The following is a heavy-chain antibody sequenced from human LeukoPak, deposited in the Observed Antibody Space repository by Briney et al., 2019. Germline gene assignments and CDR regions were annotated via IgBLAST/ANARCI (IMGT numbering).Heavy chain of an antibody. CDR1: GASISTSYY. Sequence: SETLSLTCTVSGASISTSYYWGWIRKTPGKGPESIGSIYYTGTTSNNPSLKSRVFMSVDTSMNQFSLKLSSVTAADTAVYYCARHLGCRSTSCPYDGFDIWGQGTMVTVSS. D-gene: IGHD2-2*01. CDR2: IYYTGTT. CDR3: ARHLGCRSTSCPYDGFDI. J-gene: IGHJ3*02. V-gene: IGHV4-39*01.